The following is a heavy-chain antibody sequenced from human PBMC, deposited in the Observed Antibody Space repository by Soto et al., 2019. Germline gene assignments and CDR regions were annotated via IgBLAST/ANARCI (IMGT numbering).Heavy chain of an antibody. CDR2: ISQSGST. CDR3: ARGSGIAVIPGELEDVHYDY. V-gene: IGHV4-34*01. Sequence: QVQLQQWGAGLLKPSETLSLTCAVYGQSFSGHTWSWIRQSPGKGLEWIGEISQSGSTYYNPSLKTRVTSSADTSKNQFSLTLNSVTAADTCVFYCARGSGIAVIPGELEDVHYDYWGQGTLVSVSS. J-gene: IGHJ4*02. CDR1: GQSFSGHT. D-gene: IGHD2-2*01.